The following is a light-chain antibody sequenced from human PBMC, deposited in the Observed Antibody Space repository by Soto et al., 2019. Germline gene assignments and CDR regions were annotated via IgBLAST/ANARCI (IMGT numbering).Light chain of an antibody. Sequence: DIVMTQTPFSLSVTPGQPASISCKSSQTLLFSDGRTFLYWYLQKPGQPPQLLISDVSNRLSGVPDRFSGSGSATDFTLKISRVEAEDVGVYYCMQSIQFPRTFGQGTKLDIK. CDR1: QTLLFSDGRTF. CDR3: MQSIQFPRT. J-gene: IGKJ2*01. CDR2: DVS. V-gene: IGKV2D-29*01.